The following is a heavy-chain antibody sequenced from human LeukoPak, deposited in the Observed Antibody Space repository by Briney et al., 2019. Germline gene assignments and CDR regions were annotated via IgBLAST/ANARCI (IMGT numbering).Heavy chain of an antibody. CDR1: GFTFSSYA. V-gene: IGHV3-23*05. D-gene: IGHD4-17*01. Sequence: GGSLRLSCAASGFTFSSYAMSWVRQAPGKGLEWVSFIYSGGNTHYSDSVKGRFTISRDNFKNTLYLQMNSLRAEDTAVYYCARRAGEYSHPYDYWGQGTLVTVSS. CDR3: ARRAGEYSHPYDY. J-gene: IGHJ4*02. CDR2: IYSGGNT.